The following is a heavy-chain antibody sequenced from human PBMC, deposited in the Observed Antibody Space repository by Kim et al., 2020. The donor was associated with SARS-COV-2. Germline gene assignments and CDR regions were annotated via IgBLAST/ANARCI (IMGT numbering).Heavy chain of an antibody. J-gene: IGHJ4*02. CDR2: ITGSGAGT. CDR1: GFSFSTYA. D-gene: IGHD6-13*01. Sequence: GGSLRLSCAASGFSFSTYAMTWLRQAPGKGLEWVSAITGSGAGTYYADSVKGRFTISRDNSKNTLFLQMNSLRADDTAVYYCAKPIRSGWFCFDCWGQGTLVTVSS. V-gene: IGHV3-23*01. CDR3: AKPIRSGWFCFDC.